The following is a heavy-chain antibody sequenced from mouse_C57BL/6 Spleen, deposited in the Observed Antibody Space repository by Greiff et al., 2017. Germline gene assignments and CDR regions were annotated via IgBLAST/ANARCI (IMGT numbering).Heavy chain of an antibody. CDR1: GFTFSSYA. J-gene: IGHJ1*03. CDR3: ARDGGSWYFDV. V-gene: IGHV5-4*01. D-gene: IGHD3-1*01. Sequence: EVQGVESGGGLVKPGGSLKLSCAASGFTFSSYAMSWVRQTPEKRLEWVATISDGGSYTYYPDNVKGRFTISRDNAKNNLYLQMSHLKSEDTAMYYCARDGGSWYFDVWGTGTTVTVSS. CDR2: ISDGGSYT.